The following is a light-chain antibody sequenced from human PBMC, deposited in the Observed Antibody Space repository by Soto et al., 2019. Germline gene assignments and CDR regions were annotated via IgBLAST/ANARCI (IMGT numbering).Light chain of an antibody. CDR2: GAS. CDR1: QSVSSN. J-gene: IGKJ2*02. Sequence: EIVMTQSPATLSVSPGERATLSCRASQSVSSNLAWYQQKPGQAPRLLIYGASTRATGIPARFSGSGSGTELTLTISSLQSEDFAVYYCQQYNNWLPWTFGQGTKLEIK. V-gene: IGKV3-15*01. CDR3: QQYNNWLPWT.